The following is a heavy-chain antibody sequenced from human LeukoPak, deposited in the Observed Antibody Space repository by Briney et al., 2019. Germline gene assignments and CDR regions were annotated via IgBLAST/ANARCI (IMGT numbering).Heavy chain of an antibody. D-gene: IGHD1-14*01. Sequence: GGSLRLSCAASGFTFSKSVMSWVRQAPGKGLEWVSSISGSGDNTFYADSVKGRFTISRDNSKNTLYLQVNSLRAEDTAVYYCAKRPGYYFDYWGQGTLVTVSS. CDR3: AKRPGYYFDY. CDR1: GFTFSKSV. CDR2: ISGSGDNT. V-gene: IGHV3-23*01. J-gene: IGHJ4*02.